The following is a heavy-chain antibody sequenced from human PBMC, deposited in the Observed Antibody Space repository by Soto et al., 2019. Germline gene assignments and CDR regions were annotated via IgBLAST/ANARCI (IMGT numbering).Heavy chain of an antibody. CDR2: IIPIFGTA. Sequence: ASVKVSCKASGGTFSSYAISWVRQAPGQGLEWMGGIIPIFGTANYAQKFQGRVTITADESTSTAYMELSSLRSEDTAVYYCACGYYDSSGYYSFDYWGQGTLVTVSS. CDR3: ACGYYDSSGYYSFDY. J-gene: IGHJ4*02. V-gene: IGHV1-69*13. D-gene: IGHD3-22*01. CDR1: GGTFSSYA.